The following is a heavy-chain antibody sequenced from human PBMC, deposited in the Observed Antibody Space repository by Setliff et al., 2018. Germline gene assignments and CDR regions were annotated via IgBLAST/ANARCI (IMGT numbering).Heavy chain of an antibody. CDR1: GGTFSDYH. Sequence: LSLTCSAYGGTFSDYHWTWIRQPPGKGLEWIGEINHAGSTNYNPSLKSRVTISVDTSKNQFSLTMNSVTAADAAVYFCARGRNVAARLLDTWGQGSRVTVSS. J-gene: IGHJ5*02. V-gene: IGHV4-34*01. D-gene: IGHD6-6*01. CDR2: INHAGST. CDR3: ARGRNVAARLLDT.